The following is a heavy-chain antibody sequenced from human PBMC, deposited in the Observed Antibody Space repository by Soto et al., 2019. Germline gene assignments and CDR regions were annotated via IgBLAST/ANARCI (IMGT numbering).Heavy chain of an antibody. CDR1: GDTFTEYY. J-gene: IGHJ4*02. D-gene: IGHD2-21*02. CDR3: ARGGHVVVVPAALDY. CDR2: VNPSGGHT. V-gene: IGHV1-46*01. Sequence: QVQLMQSGAEVKKPGASVKVSCKASGDTFTEYYIHWVRQAPGQGLEWMGTVNPSGGHTTYAQHFLGRVTRTRDTSTSTLYMELTSLTSEDTAVYYCARGGHVVVVPAALDYWGQGTLVTVSS.